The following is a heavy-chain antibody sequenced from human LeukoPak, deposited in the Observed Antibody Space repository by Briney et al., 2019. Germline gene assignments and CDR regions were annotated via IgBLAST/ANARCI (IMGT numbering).Heavy chain of an antibody. CDR1: GGSISSSSYY. D-gene: IGHD6-13*01. J-gene: IGHJ3*02. Sequence: SETLSLTCTVSGGSISSSSYYWGWIRQPPGKGLEWIGSIYYSGSTYYNPSLKSRVTISVDTSKNQFSLKLSSVTAADTAVYYCASRYSSSWYTAFDIWGQGTMVTVSS. V-gene: IGHV4-39*01. CDR3: ASRYSSSWYTAFDI. CDR2: IYYSGST.